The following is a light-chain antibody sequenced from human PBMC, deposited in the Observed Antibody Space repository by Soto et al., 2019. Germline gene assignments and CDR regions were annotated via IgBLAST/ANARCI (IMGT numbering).Light chain of an antibody. Sequence: EIVLTQSPATLSLSPGERATLSCRASQSVSNFLAWYQQIPGQAPSLLIYDASNRATGIPARFSGSGSGTDFTLTISSLETEDFAIYYCQQRSSCPLTFGPGTKVDIK. V-gene: IGKV3-11*01. CDR3: QQRSSCPLT. CDR2: DAS. J-gene: IGKJ3*01. CDR1: QSVSNF.